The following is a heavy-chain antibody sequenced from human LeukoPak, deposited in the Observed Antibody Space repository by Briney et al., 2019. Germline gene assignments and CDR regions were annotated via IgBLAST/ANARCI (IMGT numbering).Heavy chain of an antibody. Sequence: PSETLSLTCTLSGGSIDTATLFWGWIRQPPGKGLDSIGSIFYIGSTYYNPPLKSRVTISVDTSKNQFSLKLSSVTAADTAVYYCARGRGATPYFVVVPAAPYYFDYWGQGTLVTVSS. V-gene: IGHV4-39*07. CDR2: IFYIGST. CDR1: GGSIDTATLF. CDR3: ARGRGATPYFVVVPAAPYYFDY. J-gene: IGHJ4*02. D-gene: IGHD2-2*01.